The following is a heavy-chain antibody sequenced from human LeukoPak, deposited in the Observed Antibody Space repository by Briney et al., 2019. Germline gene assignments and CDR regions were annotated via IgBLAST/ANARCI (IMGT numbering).Heavy chain of an antibody. V-gene: IGHV3-23*01. J-gene: IGHJ4*02. Sequence: GGSLRLSCAASGFTFSSCAMSWVRQAPGKGLEWVSGISGSGASTYYADSVRGRFTIFRDNSKNTLYLQMNSLRAEDTAVYYCAKAYYDSSGYYSFDYWGQGTLVTVSS. CDR1: GFTFSSCA. D-gene: IGHD3-22*01. CDR2: ISGSGAST. CDR3: AKAYYDSSGYYSFDY.